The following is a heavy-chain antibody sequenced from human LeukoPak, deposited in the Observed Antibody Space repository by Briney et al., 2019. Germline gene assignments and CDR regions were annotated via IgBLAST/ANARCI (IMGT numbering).Heavy chain of an antibody. J-gene: IGHJ4*02. Sequence: SETLSLTYTVSGGSISSYYWSWIRQPPGKGLEWIGYIYYSGSTNYNPSLKSRVTISVDTSKNQFSLKLSSVTAADTAVYYCASQTYYDILTGPGGIDYWGQGTLVTVSS. D-gene: IGHD3-9*01. CDR3: ASQTYYDILTGPGGIDY. CDR1: GGSISSYY. V-gene: IGHV4-59*01. CDR2: IYYSGST.